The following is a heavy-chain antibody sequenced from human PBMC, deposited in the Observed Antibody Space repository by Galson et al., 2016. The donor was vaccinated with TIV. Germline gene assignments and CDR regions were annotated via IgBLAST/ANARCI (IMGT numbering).Heavy chain of an antibody. J-gene: IGHJ4*02. CDR2: MSPSNGNT. D-gene: IGHD3-22*01. Sequence: SVKVSCKASGYTFTSFDINWIRQAPGQGLERMGWMSPSNGNTGYAQKFRGRITMTRHPSTTTVYMELSGLTSEDTAVYYCARGHYYDSSGYSFDFWGQGTLVTVSS. V-gene: IGHV1-8*01. CDR3: ARGHYYDSSGYSFDF. CDR1: GYTFTSFD.